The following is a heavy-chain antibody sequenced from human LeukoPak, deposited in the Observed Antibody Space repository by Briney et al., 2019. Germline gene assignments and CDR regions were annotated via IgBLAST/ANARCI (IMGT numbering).Heavy chain of an antibody. CDR2: IDDSGSTT. CDR3: AKDQHNRNQGYFDY. J-gene: IGHJ4*02. V-gene: IGHV3-23*01. Sequence: GGSLRLSCAASQFTFSSYAMSWVRQAPGKGLEWVSTIDDSGSTTYYADSVKGRFTISRDNSKSTLFLQMNSLRAEDTAIYYCAKDQHNRNQGYFDYWGQGTLVTVSS. CDR1: QFTFSSYA. D-gene: IGHD1-14*01.